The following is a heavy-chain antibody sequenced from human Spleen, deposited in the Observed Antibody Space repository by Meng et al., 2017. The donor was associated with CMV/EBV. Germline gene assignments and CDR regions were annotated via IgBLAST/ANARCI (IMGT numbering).Heavy chain of an antibody. D-gene: IGHD4-17*01. J-gene: IGHJ6*02. CDR2: IIPIFGTA. V-gene: IGHV1-69*05. Sequence: SVKVSCKASGGTFSSYAISWVRQAPGQGLEWMGGIIPIFGTANYAQKFQGRVTITTDESTSTAYMELRSVRSEDTAVYYCAKDNGDDDHYYGMDVWGQGTTVTVSS. CDR3: AKDNGDDDHYYGMDV. CDR1: GGTFSSYA.